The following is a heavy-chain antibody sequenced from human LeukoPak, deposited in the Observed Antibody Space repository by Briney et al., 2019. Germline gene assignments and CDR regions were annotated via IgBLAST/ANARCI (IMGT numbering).Heavy chain of an antibody. J-gene: IGHJ6*03. CDR2: IIPIFGTA. Sequence: GSSVKVSCKASGGTFSSYAISWVRQAPGQGLEWMGRIIPIFGTANYAQKFQGRVTITADKSTSTAYMELSSLRSEDTAVYYCAMYSSSWYPTYYYYYMDVWGKGTTVTVSS. CDR3: AMYSSSWYPTYYYYYMDV. CDR1: GGTFSSYA. D-gene: IGHD6-13*01. V-gene: IGHV1-69*06.